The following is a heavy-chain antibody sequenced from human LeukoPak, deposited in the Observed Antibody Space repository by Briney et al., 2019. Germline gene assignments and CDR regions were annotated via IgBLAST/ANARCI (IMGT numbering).Heavy chain of an antibody. CDR2: IIPILGIA. Sequence: GSSVKVSCKASGGTFSSYAISWVRQAPGQGLEWMGRIIPILGIANYAQKFQGRVTITADKSTSTAYMELSSLRSEDTAVYYCARELRDYYGSGSPPFDYWGQGTLVTVSS. J-gene: IGHJ4*02. CDR3: ARELRDYYGSGSPPFDY. V-gene: IGHV1-69*04. D-gene: IGHD3-10*01. CDR1: GGTFSSYA.